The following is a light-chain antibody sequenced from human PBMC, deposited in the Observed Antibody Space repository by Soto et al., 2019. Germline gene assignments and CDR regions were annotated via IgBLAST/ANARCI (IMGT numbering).Light chain of an antibody. CDR1: SGHSSYI. CDR2: LEGSGSY. J-gene: IGLJ3*02. CDR3: ETWDSNLWV. Sequence: QAVVTQSSSASASLGSSVKLTCTLSSGHSSYIIAWHQQQPGKAPRYLMKLEGSGSYNKGSGVPDRFSGSSSGADRYLTISNLQSEDEADYSCETWDSNLWVFGGGTKLTVL. V-gene: IGLV4-60*03.